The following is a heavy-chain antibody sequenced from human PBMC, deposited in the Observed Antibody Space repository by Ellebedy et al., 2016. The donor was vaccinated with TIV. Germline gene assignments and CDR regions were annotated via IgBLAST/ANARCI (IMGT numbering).Heavy chain of an antibody. J-gene: IGHJ4*02. Sequence: GESLKISCAASGFTFSDYYMSWIRQTPGRGLEWLAYITTSGGTVYDADSVKGRFIISRDNTKKSLYLQMNSLTVEDTAVYYCARSSSGYYYKGFDSWGQGTLVTVSS. CDR2: ITTSGGTV. CDR3: ARSSSGYYYKGFDS. CDR1: GFTFSDYY. V-gene: IGHV3-11*01. D-gene: IGHD3-22*01.